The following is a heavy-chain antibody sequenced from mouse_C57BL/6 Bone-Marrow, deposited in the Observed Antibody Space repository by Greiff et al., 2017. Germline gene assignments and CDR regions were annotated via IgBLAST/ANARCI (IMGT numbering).Heavy chain of an antibody. Sequence: VQLQQSGAELVKPGASVKLSCKASGYTFTEYTIHWVKQRSGQGLEWIGWFYPGSGSIKYNEKFKDKATLTVDKSSSTVYMELSRLTSEYSAIYVCSRHEEGGYYYGREAAWFAYWGQGTLVTVSA. CDR1: GYTFTEYT. J-gene: IGHJ3*01. D-gene: IGHD1-1*01. V-gene: IGHV1-62-2*01. CDR3: SRHEEGGYYYGREAAWFAY. CDR2: FYPGSGSI.